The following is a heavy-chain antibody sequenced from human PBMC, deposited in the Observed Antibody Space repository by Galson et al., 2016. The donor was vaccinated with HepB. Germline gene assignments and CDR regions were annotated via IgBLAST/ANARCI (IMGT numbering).Heavy chain of an antibody. Sequence: SLRLSCAASGFTFSSYSMNWVRQAPGKGLEWVSSISSSSSYIYYADSVKGRFTISRDNAKNSLYLQMNSLRAEDTAVSYCAGRPITMVRGVIINYWYFDLWGRGTRVTVSS. CDR3: AGRPITMVRGVIINYWYFDL. CDR2: ISSSSSYI. D-gene: IGHD3-10*01. CDR1: GFTFSSYS. V-gene: IGHV3-21*01. J-gene: IGHJ2*01.